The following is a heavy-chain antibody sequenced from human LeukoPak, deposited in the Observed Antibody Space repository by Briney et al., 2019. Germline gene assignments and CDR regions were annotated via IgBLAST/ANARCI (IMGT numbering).Heavy chain of an antibody. D-gene: IGHD3-16*01. V-gene: IGHV4-59*12. CDR1: GGSISSYY. Sequence: SETLSLTCTVSGGSISSYYWSWIRQPPGKGLEWIGYIYYSGSTNYNPSLKSRVTISVDTSKNQFSLKLSSVTAADTAVYYCARGDYDYWGQGTLVTVSS. CDR3: ARGDYDY. CDR2: IYYSGST. J-gene: IGHJ4*02.